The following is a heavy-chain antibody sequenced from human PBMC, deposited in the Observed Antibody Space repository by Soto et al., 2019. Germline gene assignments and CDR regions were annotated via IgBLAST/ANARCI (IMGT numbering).Heavy chain of an antibody. Sequence: GGSLRLSCAASGCTFSSYAMSWVRQAPGKGLEWVSAISGSGGSTYYAASVKGRFTISRDNSKNTLYLQMNSLRAEDTALYYCAKVGVNYYDSSGSKYWGQGTLVTVSS. J-gene: IGHJ4*02. D-gene: IGHD3-22*01. CDR1: GCTFSSYA. CDR3: AKVGVNYYDSSGSKY. CDR2: ISGSGGST. V-gene: IGHV3-23*01.